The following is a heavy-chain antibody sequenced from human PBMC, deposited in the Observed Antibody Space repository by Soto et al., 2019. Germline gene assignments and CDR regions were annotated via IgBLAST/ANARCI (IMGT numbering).Heavy chain of an antibody. Sequence: SETLSLTCAVHGGSLSDYHWSWIRQSPGKGLEWIGEISHSGDTNYNPSLKGRLSISLDTFNKQFSVRLSSVTAADTAVYYCAGERGSFDTRGQGTQVTVSS. D-gene: IGHD3-16*01. J-gene: IGHJ4*02. CDR3: AGERGSFDT. CDR1: GGSLSDYH. CDR2: ISHSGDT. V-gene: IGHV4-34*01.